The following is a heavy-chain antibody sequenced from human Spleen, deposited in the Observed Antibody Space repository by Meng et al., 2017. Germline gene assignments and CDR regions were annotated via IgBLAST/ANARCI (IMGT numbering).Heavy chain of an antibody. D-gene: IGHD6-13*01. J-gene: IGHJ4*02. CDR2: INPKSGDT. V-gene: IGHV1-2*06. Sequence: VTLVQSGAEVKKPGASGKVVCKAFEYTFPDYWLHWVRRAPGQGLEWMGRINPKSGDTHYAQRFQGRVTMTGDTSISTAYMELSGLRSDDTAMYYCARDEDISAAGKLFGDYWGQGTLVTVSS. CDR1: EYTFPDYW. CDR3: ARDEDISAAGKLFGDY.